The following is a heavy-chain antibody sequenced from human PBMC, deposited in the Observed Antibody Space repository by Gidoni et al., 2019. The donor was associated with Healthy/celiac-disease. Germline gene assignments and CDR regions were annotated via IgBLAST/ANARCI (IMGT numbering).Heavy chain of an antibody. J-gene: IGHJ4*02. CDR3: ASKGVYGSGSQHDY. CDR1: GGTFSSYA. CDR2: IIPIFGTA. Sequence: QVQLVQSGAEVKKPGSSVKVSCKAAGGTFSSYAISWVRQAPGQGLEWTVGIIPIFGTANYAQKFQGRVTITADESTSTAYMELSSLRSEDTAVYYCASKGVYGSGSQHDYWGQGTLVTVSS. V-gene: IGHV1-69*01. D-gene: IGHD3-10*01.